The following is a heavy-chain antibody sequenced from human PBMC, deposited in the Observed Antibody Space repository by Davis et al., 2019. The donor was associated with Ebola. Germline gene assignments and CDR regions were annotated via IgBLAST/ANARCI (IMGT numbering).Heavy chain of an antibody. CDR2: IIPIFGTA. V-gene: IGHV1-18*01. Sequence: AASVKVSCKASGYTFTSYGISWVRQAPGQGLEWMGGIIPIFGTANYAQKFQGRVTMTTDTSTSTAYMELRSLRSEDTAVYYCARDMGAVLMVYVTFDYWGQGTLVTVSS. CDR3: ARDMGAVLMVYVTFDY. J-gene: IGHJ4*02. D-gene: IGHD2-8*01. CDR1: GYTFTSYG.